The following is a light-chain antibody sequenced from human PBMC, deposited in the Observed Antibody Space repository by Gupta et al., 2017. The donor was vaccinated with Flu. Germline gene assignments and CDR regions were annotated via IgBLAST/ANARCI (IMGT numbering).Light chain of an antibody. CDR1: QSISNS. V-gene: IGKV1-39*01. CDR2: AAS. CDR3: QQSYSTPLFT. Sequence: DIQMTQSPSSLSASVGDRVTITCRASQSISNSLNWYQQKPGKAPKLLIYAASSLQSGVPSKFGGSRSGTDFTLTISSLQPEDFATYYCQQSYSTPLFTFGPGTKVDIK. J-gene: IGKJ3*01.